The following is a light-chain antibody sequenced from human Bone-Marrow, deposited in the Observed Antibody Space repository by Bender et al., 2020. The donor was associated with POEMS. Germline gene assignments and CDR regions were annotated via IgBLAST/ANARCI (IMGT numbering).Light chain of an antibody. CDR2: DVS. CDR1: SSDVGGYNY. V-gene: IGLV2-11*01. Sequence: QSALTQPPSASGSPGQSVTISCTGTSSDVGGYNYVSWYKQHPGKAPKLMIYDVSNRPSGVPDRFSGSKSDTSASLAITGLQAEDEGDYYCQSYDASMRDWVFGGGTKLTVL. CDR3: QSYDASMRDWV. J-gene: IGLJ3*02.